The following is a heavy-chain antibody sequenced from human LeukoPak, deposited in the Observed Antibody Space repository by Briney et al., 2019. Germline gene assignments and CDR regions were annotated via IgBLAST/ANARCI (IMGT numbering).Heavy chain of an antibody. Sequence: GGSLRLSCAASGFTFGSYAMHWVRQAPGKGLEWVAVISYDGSNKYYADSVKGRFTISRDNSKNTLYLQMNSLRAEDTAVYYCAKGRSDSGFYYGGFDIWGQGTMVTVSS. CDR1: GFTFGSYA. CDR3: AKGRSDSGFYYGGFDI. J-gene: IGHJ3*02. CDR2: ISYDGSNK. V-gene: IGHV3-30-3*01. D-gene: IGHD3-22*01.